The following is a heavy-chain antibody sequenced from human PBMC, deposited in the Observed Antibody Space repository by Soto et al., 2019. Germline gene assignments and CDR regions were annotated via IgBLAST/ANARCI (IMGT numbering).Heavy chain of an antibody. CDR3: ARVVTIFAGNDAFGI. Sequence: ASETLSLTCTVSGGSISSGGYYWSWIRQHPGKGLEWIGYIYYSGSTYYNPSLKSRVAISVDTSKNQFSLKLSSVTAADTAVYYCARVVTIFAGNDAFGIWGQGTMVTVSS. J-gene: IGHJ3*02. CDR2: IYYSGST. D-gene: IGHD3-3*01. CDR1: GGSISSGGYY. V-gene: IGHV4-31*03.